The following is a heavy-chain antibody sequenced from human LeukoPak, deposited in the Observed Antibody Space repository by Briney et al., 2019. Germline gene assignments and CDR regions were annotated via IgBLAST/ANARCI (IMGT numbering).Heavy chain of an antibody. Sequence: PGGSLRLSCAASGFTFDDYAMHWVRQAPGKGLEWVSGISWDSGSIGYADSVKGRFTISRDNAKNSLYLQMNSLRAEDMALYYCAKAIGWNYYYYMDVWGKGTTVTVSS. J-gene: IGHJ6*03. CDR1: GFTFDDYA. V-gene: IGHV3-9*03. D-gene: IGHD2-15*01. CDR3: AKAIGWNYYYYMDV. CDR2: ISWDSGSI.